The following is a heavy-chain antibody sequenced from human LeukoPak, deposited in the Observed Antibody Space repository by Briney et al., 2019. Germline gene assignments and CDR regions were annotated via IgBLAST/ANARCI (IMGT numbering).Heavy chain of an antibody. Sequence: SETPSLTCAVYGGSFSGYYWSWIRQPPGKGLEWIGEINHSGSTNYNPSLKSRVTISVDTSKNQFSLKLSSVTAADTAVYYCARGGYSYGRYYFDYWGQGTLVTVSS. CDR2: INHSGST. V-gene: IGHV4-34*01. D-gene: IGHD5-18*01. CDR3: ARGGYSYGRYYFDY. CDR1: GGSFSGYY. J-gene: IGHJ4*02.